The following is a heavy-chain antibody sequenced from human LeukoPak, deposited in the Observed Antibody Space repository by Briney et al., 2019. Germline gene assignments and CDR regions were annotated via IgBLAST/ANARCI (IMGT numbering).Heavy chain of an antibody. V-gene: IGHV3-30-3*01. CDR1: GFTFSSYA. D-gene: IGHD3-22*01. J-gene: IGHJ3*02. Sequence: GRSLRLSCAASGFTFSSYAMHWVRQAPGKGLEWVAVISYDGSNKYYADSVKGRFTISRDNSKNTLYLQMNSLRAEDTAVYYCARESAYDSSGYDAFDIWGQGTMVTVSS. CDR3: ARESAYDSSGYDAFDI. CDR2: ISYDGSNK.